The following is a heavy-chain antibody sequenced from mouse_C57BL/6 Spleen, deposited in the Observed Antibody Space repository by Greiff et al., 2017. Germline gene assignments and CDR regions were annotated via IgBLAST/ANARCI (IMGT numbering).Heavy chain of an antibody. J-gene: IGHJ3*01. D-gene: IGHD2-2*01. CDR1: GYTFTSYW. CDR3: TPVYYGYDGGAWFAY. CDR2: IYPGNSDT. V-gene: IGHV1-5*01. Sequence: EVQLQQSGTVLARPGASVKMSCKTSGYTFTSYWMHWVKQRPGQGLEWIGAIYPGNSDTSYNQKFKGKAKLTAVTSASTAYMELSSLTNEDSAVYYCTPVYYGYDGGAWFAYWGQGTLVTVSA.